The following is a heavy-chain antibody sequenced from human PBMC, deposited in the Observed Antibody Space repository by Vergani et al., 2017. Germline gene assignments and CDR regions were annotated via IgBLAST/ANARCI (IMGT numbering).Heavy chain of an antibody. CDR3: ARHLRGYSYGVFYY. CDR2: LDASGST. V-gene: IGHV4-38-2*01. D-gene: IGHD5-18*01. J-gene: IGHJ4*02. Sequence: QVQLQESGPGLVKPSETLSLICDVFDFISNGHYWGWIRQSPEKGLEWIGSLDASGSTYYSPSLKRRVAISIDTSKNHFSLRLSSVTAADTAVYYCARHLRGYSYGVFYYWGQGREVTVSS. CDR1: DFISNGHY.